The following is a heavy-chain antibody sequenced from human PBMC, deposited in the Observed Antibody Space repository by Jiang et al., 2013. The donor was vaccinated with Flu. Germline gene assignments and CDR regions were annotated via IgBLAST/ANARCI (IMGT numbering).Heavy chain of an antibody. V-gene: IGHV5-51*01. J-gene: IGHJ4*02. CDR1: GYSFTSYW. CDR2: IYPGDSDT. CDR3: ARQYTVSNYDSSGVGL. Sequence: LVESGAGVKKPGESLKISCKGSGYSFTSYWIGWVRQMPGKGLEWMGIIYPGDSDTRYSPSFQGQVTISADKSISTAYLQWSSLKASDTAMYYCARQYTVSNYDSSGVGLWGQGTLVTVSS. D-gene: IGHD3-22*01.